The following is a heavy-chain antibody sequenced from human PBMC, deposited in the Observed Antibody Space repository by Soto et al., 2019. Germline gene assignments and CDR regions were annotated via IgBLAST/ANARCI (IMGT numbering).Heavy chain of an antibody. Sequence: PSETLSLTCAVSGGSISSSNWWSWVRQPPGKGLEWIGEICHSGSTNYNPSLKSRVTISVDKSKNQFSLKLSSVTAADTAVYYCARAAGRVVVPAAISGFRPLDYWGQGTLVTVSS. CDR1: GGSISSSNW. D-gene: IGHD2-2*01. CDR3: ARAAGRVVVPAAISGFRPLDY. J-gene: IGHJ4*02. V-gene: IGHV4-4*02. CDR2: ICHSGST.